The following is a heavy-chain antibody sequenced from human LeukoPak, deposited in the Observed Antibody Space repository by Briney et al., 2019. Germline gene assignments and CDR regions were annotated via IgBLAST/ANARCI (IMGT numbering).Heavy chain of an antibody. Sequence: GGSLRLSCAASGFTFSSYGMHWVRQAPGKGLEWVAVISYDGSNKYYADSVKGRFTISRDNSKNTLYLQMNSLRAEDTAVYYCERDLSMVSTRYYLDYCGRGKVITVS. CDR3: ERDLSMVSTRYYLDY. D-gene: IGHD4/OR15-4a*01. V-gene: IGHV3-30*03. CDR2: ISYDGSNK. J-gene: IGHJ4*02. CDR1: GFTFSSYG.